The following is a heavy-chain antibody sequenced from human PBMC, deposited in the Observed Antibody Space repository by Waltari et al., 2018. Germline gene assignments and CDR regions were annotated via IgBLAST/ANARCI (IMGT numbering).Heavy chain of an antibody. CDR1: GYSFPSYW. V-gene: IGHV5-51*01. CDR3: ARLPYGSGSYYPYYFDY. J-gene: IGHJ4*02. D-gene: IGHD3-10*01. Sequence: EVQLVQSGAEVKKPGESLKISCKGSGYSFPSYWIGWVRQMPGKGLEWMGIIYPGDSDTRYSPSFQGQVTISADKSISTAYLQWSSLKASDTAMYYCARLPYGSGSYYPYYFDYWGQGTLVTVSS. CDR2: IYPGDSDT.